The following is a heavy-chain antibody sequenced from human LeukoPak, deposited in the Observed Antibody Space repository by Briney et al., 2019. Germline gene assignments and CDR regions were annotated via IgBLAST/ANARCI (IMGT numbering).Heavy chain of an antibody. J-gene: IGHJ5*02. V-gene: IGHV4-31*03. CDR2: ISYSGST. D-gene: IGHD3-10*01. CDR1: GGSISSGGYS. CDR3: ARTRRITMVGGGILFDP. Sequence: SETLSLTCTVSGGSISSGGYSWSWICQHPGKSLERIGYISYSGSTYYNPSPKSRVTISVDTSKNQFSLKLSAVTAADTAVYYCARTRRITMVGGGILFDPWGQGTLVTVSS.